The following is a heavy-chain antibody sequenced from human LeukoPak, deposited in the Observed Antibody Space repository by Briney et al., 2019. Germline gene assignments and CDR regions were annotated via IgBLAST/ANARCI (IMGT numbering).Heavy chain of an antibody. CDR1: SESLTHYY. V-gene: IGHV4-34*01. J-gene: IGHJ4*02. CDR2: IDEIGRT. Sequence: PSETLSLTCAVYSESLTHYYWNWVRQSPGKGLEWIGEIDEIGRTNYNPSLKSRATISVDTSKNQFSLKLSSVTAADTAVYYCARSRAAAGIEYYFDYWGQGTLVTVSP. CDR3: ARSRAAAGIEYYFDY. D-gene: IGHD6-13*01.